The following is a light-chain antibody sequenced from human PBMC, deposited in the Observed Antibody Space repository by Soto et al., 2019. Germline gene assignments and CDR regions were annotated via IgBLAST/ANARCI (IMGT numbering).Light chain of an antibody. Sequence: EMVLTQSPATLSLSPGERATLSCRASQSINVYLAWYQQRPGQPPRLLIADASDRATGLPARFSGSGSGTDFTLTISSLEPEDFAVYYCQQRSNWPRTFGQGTRVEIK. V-gene: IGKV3-11*01. CDR1: QSINVY. CDR2: DAS. CDR3: QQRSNWPRT. J-gene: IGKJ1*01.